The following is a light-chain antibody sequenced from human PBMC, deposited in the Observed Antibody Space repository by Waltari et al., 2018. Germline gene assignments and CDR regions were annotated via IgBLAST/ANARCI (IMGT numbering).Light chain of an antibody. J-gene: IGKJ1*01. CDR2: GAS. Sequence: VLTQSPATLSLSPGERATLSCRASQSVDDYMAWYQQKPGQSPRLLIYGASNRATGIPSGFSGSGFGTDFTLTISSLEPDDFAHYYCQQRRNWPPTFGQGTKVEIK. CDR3: QQRRNWPPT. CDR1: QSVDDY. V-gene: IGKV3-11*01.